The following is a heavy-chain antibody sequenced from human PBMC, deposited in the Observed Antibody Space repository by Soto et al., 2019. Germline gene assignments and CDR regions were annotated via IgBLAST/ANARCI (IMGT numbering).Heavy chain of an antibody. CDR1: GFTFGSYA. CDR3: AKDRGYSYGAFDS. CDR2: ISGSGGST. D-gene: IGHD5-18*01. V-gene: IGHV3-23*01. J-gene: IGHJ4*02. Sequence: GGSLRLSCAASGFTFGSYAMSWVRQAPGKGLEWVSAISGSGGSTYYADSVKGRFTISRDNSKNTLYLQMNSLGAEDTAVYYCAKDRGYSYGAFDSWGQGTLVTVSS.